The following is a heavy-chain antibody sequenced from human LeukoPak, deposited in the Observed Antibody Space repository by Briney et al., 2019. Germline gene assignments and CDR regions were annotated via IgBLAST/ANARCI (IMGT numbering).Heavy chain of an antibody. D-gene: IGHD2-15*01. CDR2: IIPIFGTA. CDR3: AREPTVHCSGGSCFFDY. J-gene: IGHJ4*02. Sequence: ASVKVSCKASGGTFISYAISWVRQAPGQGLEWMGGIIPIFGTANYAQKFQGRVTITADESTSTAYMELSSLRSEDTAVYYCAREPTVHCSGGSCFFDYWGQGTLVTVSS. V-gene: IGHV1-69*13. CDR1: GGTFISYA.